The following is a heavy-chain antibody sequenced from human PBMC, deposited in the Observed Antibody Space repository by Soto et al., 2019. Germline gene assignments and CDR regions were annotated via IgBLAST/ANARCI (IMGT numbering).Heavy chain of an antibody. V-gene: IGHV1-8*01. Sequence: QGQLVQSGAEVKKPGASVKVSCKTSTYDINWVRQAPGQGLEWMGYIIFDSDDTGNAQKFQGRVTLTGDTSISTAYIELSGLTSEDTAIYYCAAYQQGAGFTKWGQGTLVSVSS. CDR2: IIFDSDDT. D-gene: IGHD2-21*01. J-gene: IGHJ4*02. CDR1: TYD. CDR3: AAYQQGAGFTK.